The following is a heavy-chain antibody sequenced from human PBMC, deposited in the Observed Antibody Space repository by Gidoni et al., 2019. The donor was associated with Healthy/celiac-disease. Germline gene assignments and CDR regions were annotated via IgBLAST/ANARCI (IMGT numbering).Heavy chain of an antibody. CDR3: ARDQRFGDFWFDP. D-gene: IGHD3-10*01. CDR1: GFTFSSYW. CDR2: IKQDGSVK. Sequence: EVQLVESGGGLVQPGGYLRLSCAASGFTFSSYWMSWVRQAPGKGLEWVANIKQDGSVKYYVDSVKGRFTISRDNAKNSLYLQMNSLRAEDTAVYYCARDQRFGDFWFDPWGQGTLVTVSS. V-gene: IGHV3-7*03. J-gene: IGHJ5*02.